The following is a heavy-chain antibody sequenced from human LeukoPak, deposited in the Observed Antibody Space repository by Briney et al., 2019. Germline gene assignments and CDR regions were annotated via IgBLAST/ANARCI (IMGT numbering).Heavy chain of an antibody. CDR3: ASGITMVRGVLGYFDY. CDR2: IYYSGST. V-gene: IGHV4-59*08. D-gene: IGHD3-10*01. CDR1: GGSISSYY. Sequence: KPSETLSLTCTVSGGSISSYYWSWIRQPPGKGLEWIGYIYYSGSTNYNPSLKSRVTISVDTSKNQFSLKLSSVTAADTAVYYCASGITMVRGVLGYFDYWGQGTLVTVSS. J-gene: IGHJ4*02.